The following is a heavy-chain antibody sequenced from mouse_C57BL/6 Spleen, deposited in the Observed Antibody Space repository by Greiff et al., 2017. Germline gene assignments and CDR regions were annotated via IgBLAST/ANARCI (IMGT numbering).Heavy chain of an antibody. V-gene: IGHV5-12*01. J-gene: IGHJ4*01. CDR2: ISNGGGST. Sequence: EVHLVESGGGLVQPGGSLKLSCAASGFTFSDYYMYWVRQTPEKRLEWVAYISNGGGSTYYPDAVKGRFTISRDNAKNTLYLQMSRLKSEDTAMYYCARVNEAMDYWGQGTSVTVSS. CDR3: ARVNEAMDY. CDR1: GFTFSDYY.